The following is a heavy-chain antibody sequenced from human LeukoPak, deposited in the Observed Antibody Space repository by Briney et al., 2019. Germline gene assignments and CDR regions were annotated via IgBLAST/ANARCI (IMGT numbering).Heavy chain of an antibody. D-gene: IGHD2-21*01. Sequence: SETLSLTCTVSGYSINNNYYWDWIRQPPGKGLEFTASIHHNGTTYYNPALKSRVTISVDTSKNQFSLKLSSVTAADTAVYYCARGVVIAPQTFDYWGQGTLVTVSS. V-gene: IGHV4-38-2*02. CDR3: ARGVVIAPQTFDY. J-gene: IGHJ4*02. CDR2: IHHNGTT. CDR1: GYSINNNYY.